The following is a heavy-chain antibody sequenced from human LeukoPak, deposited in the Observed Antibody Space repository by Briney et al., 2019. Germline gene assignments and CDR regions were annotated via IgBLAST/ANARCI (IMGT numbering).Heavy chain of an antibody. CDR2: IIPIFGTA. CDR1: GGTFSSYA. V-gene: IGHV1-69*13. CDR3: ARDRDDILTGSVWFDP. Sequence: SVKVSRTASGGTFSSYAISWVRQAPGQGLEWMGGIIPIFGTANYAQKFQGRVTITADESTSTAYMELSSLRSEDTAVYYCARDRDDILTGSVWFDPWGQGTLVTVSS. J-gene: IGHJ5*02. D-gene: IGHD3-9*01.